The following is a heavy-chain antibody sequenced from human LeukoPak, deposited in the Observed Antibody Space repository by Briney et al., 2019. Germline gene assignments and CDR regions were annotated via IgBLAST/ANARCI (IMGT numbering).Heavy chain of an antibody. CDR1: GYTFTGYD. CDR2: MNPNSGNT. J-gene: IGHJ6*03. D-gene: IGHD3-3*01. V-gene: IGHV1-8*01. Sequence: GASVKVSCKASGYTFTGYDINWVRQATGQGLEWMGWMNPNSGNTGYAQKFQGRVTMTRNTSISTAYMELSSLRSEDTAVYYCARGANEKYYDFWSGWLQGGNYYYYYYMDVWGKGTTVTVSS. CDR3: ARGANEKYYDFWSGWLQGGNYYYYYYMDV.